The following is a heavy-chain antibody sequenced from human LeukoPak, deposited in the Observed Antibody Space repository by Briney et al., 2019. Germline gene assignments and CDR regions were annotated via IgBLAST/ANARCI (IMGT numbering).Heavy chain of an antibody. D-gene: IGHD2-2*01. CDR2: INSSSNYI. V-gene: IGHV3-21*01. J-gene: IGHJ4*02. Sequence: GGSLRLSCAASGFTFSSYSMDWVRQAPGKGLEWVSSINSSSNYIYYADSVKGRFTISRDNAKNSLFLQMNSLRAEDTAVYYCAREANGLYCSSTSCPFSDWGQGTLVTVSS. CDR3: AREANGLYCSSTSCPFSD. CDR1: GFTFSSYS.